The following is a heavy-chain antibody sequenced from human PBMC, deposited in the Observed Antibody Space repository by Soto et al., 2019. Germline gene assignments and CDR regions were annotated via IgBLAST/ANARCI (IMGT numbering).Heavy chain of an antibody. J-gene: IGHJ5*02. CDR3: ARDWGHYYCSGYCPRRDPHDP. CDR1: GYNFIDSY. D-gene: IGHD3-10*01. CDR2: INPNSGGT. V-gene: IGHV1-2*04. Sequence: ASVKVSCKASGYNFIDSYIQWGRQAPGQGHEWMGWINPNSGGTYYAQKFQDWVTMTRDTSLNTVYMELSSLKSDDTAVYYCARDWGHYYCSGYCPRRDPHDPWRQGTRVTVS.